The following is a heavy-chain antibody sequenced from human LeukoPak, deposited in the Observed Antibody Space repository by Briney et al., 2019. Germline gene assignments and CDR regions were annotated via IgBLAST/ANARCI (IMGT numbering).Heavy chain of an antibody. CDR1: GYSFANQW. Sequence: GESLKISCKGSGYSFANQWIAWVRQMPGKGLEYMGIIYPGDSGARYSPSFQGQVTMSADKSISTAYLQWSSLKASDTAIYYCARHYGRPFDYWGQGTLVTVSS. V-gene: IGHV5-51*01. CDR2: IYPGDSGA. CDR3: ARHYGRPFDY. J-gene: IGHJ4*02. D-gene: IGHD4-17*01.